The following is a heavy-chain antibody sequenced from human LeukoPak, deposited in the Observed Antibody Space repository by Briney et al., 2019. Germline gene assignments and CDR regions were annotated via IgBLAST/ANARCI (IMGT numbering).Heavy chain of an antibody. Sequence: SETLSLTCTVSGGSISSYYWSWIRQPPGKGLEWIGYIYYSGSTNYNPSLKSRVSMSVDKSKNQFSLKLSSVTAADTAVYYCARFPSYGSGYDYSDYWGQGTLVTVSS. CDR1: GGSISSYY. D-gene: IGHD3-10*01. CDR2: IYYSGST. V-gene: IGHV4-59*12. CDR3: ARFPSYGSGYDYSDY. J-gene: IGHJ4*02.